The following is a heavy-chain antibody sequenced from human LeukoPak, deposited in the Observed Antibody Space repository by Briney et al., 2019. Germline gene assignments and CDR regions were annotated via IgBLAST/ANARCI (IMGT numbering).Heavy chain of an antibody. D-gene: IGHD3-22*01. CDR2: INPKKGVT. V-gene: IGHV1-2*02. J-gene: IGHJ5*02. CDR1: GYIFTDFY. CDR3: ARGGRSFYDSSGYHSFDP. Sequence: ASVTVSCQASGYIFTDFYIEWVRQAPGQGLEWMGWINPKKGVTKFVQKFQGRVTLTSDTSIETVYMKLSSLKSDDTAVYYCARGGRSFYDSSGYHSFDPGGQGSLVTVSS.